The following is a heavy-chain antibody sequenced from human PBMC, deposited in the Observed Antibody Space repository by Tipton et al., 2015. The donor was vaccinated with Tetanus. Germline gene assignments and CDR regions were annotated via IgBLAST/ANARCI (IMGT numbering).Heavy chain of an antibody. CDR3: TSPSRYCSGGSCYLALDY. D-gene: IGHD2-15*01. Sequence: QSGAEVKKPGSSVKVSCKASGDTFSSYGISWVRQAPGQGLEWMGGIIPIYDTTNYAQKFQGRVTITADKSTGTAYMKLSSLASEDTAVYYVTSPSRYCSGGSCYLALDYWGQGTLVTVSS. J-gene: IGHJ4*02. CDR2: IIPIYDTT. CDR1: GDTFSSYG. V-gene: IGHV1-69*06.